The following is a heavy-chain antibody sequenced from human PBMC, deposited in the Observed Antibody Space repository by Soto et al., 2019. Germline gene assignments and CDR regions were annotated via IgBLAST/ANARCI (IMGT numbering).Heavy chain of an antibody. CDR2: IIPIFGTA. CDR3: AREGRHIVVASFHYYGMDV. J-gene: IGHJ6*02. Sequence: GASVKVSCKASGGTFSSYAISWVRQAPGQGLEWMGGIIPIFGTANYAQKFQGRVTITADKSTSTAYMELSSLRSEDTAVYYCAREGRHIVVASFHYYGMDVWGQGTTVTVSS. V-gene: IGHV1-69*06. D-gene: IGHD2-21*01. CDR1: GGTFSSYA.